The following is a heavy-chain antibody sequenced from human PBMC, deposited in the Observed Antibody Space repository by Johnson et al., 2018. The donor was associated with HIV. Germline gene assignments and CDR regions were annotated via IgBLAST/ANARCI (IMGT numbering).Heavy chain of an antibody. V-gene: IGHV3-66*01. CDR2: IYSGGST. CDR3: ARATPGIAAAGPTHPSAVDI. CDR1: GFTFSSNY. J-gene: IGHJ3*02. D-gene: IGHD6-13*01. Sequence: VQLVESGGGVVQPGRSLRLSCAASGFTFSSNYMSWVRQAPGKGLEWVSVIYSGGSTYYADSVKGRFTISRDNAKNSLYLQMNSLRAEDTAVYYCARATPGIAAAGPTHPSAVDIWGQGTMFTVSS.